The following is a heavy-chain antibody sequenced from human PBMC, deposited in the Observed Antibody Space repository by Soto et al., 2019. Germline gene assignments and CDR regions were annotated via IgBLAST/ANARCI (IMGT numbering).Heavy chain of an antibody. J-gene: IGHJ4*02. CDR1: GFSFTTFA. CDR2: IGASGDIT. CDR3: ASSEYSSSYSFDY. D-gene: IGHD6-6*01. Sequence: WGSLRLSCAASGFSFTTFAMSWVRQAPGKGLEWVAGIGASGDITWYADSVKGRFTISRDNSKNTLYLQMNSLRAEDTAVYYCASSEYSSSYSFDYWGQGTLVTVS. V-gene: IGHV3-23*01.